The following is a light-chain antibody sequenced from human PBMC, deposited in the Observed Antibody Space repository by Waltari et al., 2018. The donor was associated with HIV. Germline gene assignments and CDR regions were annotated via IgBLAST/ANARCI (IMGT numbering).Light chain of an antibody. CDR2: RKD. Sequence: QSVLTQSPSASGTPGRRVTLPCSGSSPTLGLNLVYWYQQVPGTAPKLVIHRKDQRPSGVPDRFSGSNSGTSASLAISGLRSEDEAYYYCAAWDDSLSDYVFGIGTTVTVL. J-gene: IGLJ1*01. CDR1: SPTLGLNL. CDR3: AAWDDSLSDYV. V-gene: IGLV1-47*01.